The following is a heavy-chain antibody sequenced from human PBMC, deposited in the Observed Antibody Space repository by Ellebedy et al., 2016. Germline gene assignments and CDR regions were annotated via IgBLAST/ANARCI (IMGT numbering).Heavy chain of an antibody. D-gene: IGHD5-24*01. V-gene: IGHV3-30*03. CDR3: ATVDGY. CDR2: IGSDGTTK. Sequence: GGSLRLXXAASGFTLSHYGTHWVRQAPGKGLEWVTVIGSDGTTKFYGDSVKGRFTISRDDSQNTVSLEMNGLRREDTAVYYCATVDGYWGQGTLVTVSS. CDR1: GFTLSHYG. J-gene: IGHJ4*02.